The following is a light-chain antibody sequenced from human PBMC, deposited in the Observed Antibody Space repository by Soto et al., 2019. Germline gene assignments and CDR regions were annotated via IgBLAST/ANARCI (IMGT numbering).Light chain of an antibody. CDR1: SGDVGGYYY. J-gene: IGLJ1*01. Sequence: QSALTQPASVSGSPGQSITISCTGTSGDVGGYYYVSWYQQLPGKAPKLMISEVSNRPSGVSNRFSGSKSGNTASLTISGLQAEDEADYYCSSHKAGGTIFGTGTKLTVL. CDR3: SSHKAGGTI. V-gene: IGLV2-14*01. CDR2: EVS.